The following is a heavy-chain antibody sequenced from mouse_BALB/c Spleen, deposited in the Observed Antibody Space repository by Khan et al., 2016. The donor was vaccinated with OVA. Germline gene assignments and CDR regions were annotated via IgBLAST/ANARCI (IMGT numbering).Heavy chain of an antibody. D-gene: IGHD2-14*01. CDR1: GDTFTTAG. CDR2: INTQPGVP. V-gene: IGHV9-4*02. CDR3: ARGGAAYYRNDGGAMEY. Sequence: QIQLVQSGPELKKPGETVRNFRKASGDTFTTAGIQGVPKKPGKGLKWNGWINTQPGVPKYAEDFKGRFAFSLEISVNTAYLQITNLKNEDTATYFCARGGAAYYRNDGGAMEYWGQGTSVTVSS. J-gene: IGHJ4*01.